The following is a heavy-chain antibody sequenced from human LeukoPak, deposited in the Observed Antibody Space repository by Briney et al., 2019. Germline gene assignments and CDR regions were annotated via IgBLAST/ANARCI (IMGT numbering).Heavy chain of an antibody. Sequence: GGSLRLSCAASGFTFSSYSMNWVRQAPGKGLEWVSYISSSSTTIYYADSVKGRFTISRDNAKNSLYLQMNSLRAEDTAVYYCARDRGSESDTNYYYGMDVWGQGTTVTVSS. D-gene: IGHD3-10*01. V-gene: IGHV3-48*01. CDR2: ISSSSTTI. J-gene: IGHJ6*02. CDR1: GFTFSSYS. CDR3: ARDRGSESDTNYYYGMDV.